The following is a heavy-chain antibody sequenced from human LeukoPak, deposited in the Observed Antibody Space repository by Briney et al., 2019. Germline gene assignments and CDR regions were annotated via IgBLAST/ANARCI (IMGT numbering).Heavy chain of an antibody. CDR3: AKRYCKSATCRSDMDA. CDR1: GFSFSNYG. Sequence: PGGSLRLSCAASGFSFSNYGMHWVRQAPGKGLEWVALIQSDGSKTYPADSVKGRFTISRDNPRNTLYLQMNRLRPEDTAVYYCAKRYCKSATCRSDMDAWGQGTTVTVSS. J-gene: IGHJ6*02. CDR2: IQSDGSKT. V-gene: IGHV3-30*02. D-gene: IGHD2-15*01.